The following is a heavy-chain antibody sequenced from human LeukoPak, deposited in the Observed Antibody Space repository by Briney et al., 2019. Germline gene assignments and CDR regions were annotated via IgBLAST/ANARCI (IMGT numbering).Heavy chain of an antibody. CDR2: INWNGGST. CDR1: GFTFDDYG. CDR3: ARVPLAGSGSYYAPPDY. D-gene: IGHD3-10*01. Sequence: GGSLRLSCAASGFTFDDYGMSWVRQTPGKGVEWGSGINWNGGSTGYADSVKGRFTISRDNAKNSLYLQMNSLRAEDTALYYCARVPLAGSGSYYAPPDYWGQGTLVTVSS. J-gene: IGHJ4*02. V-gene: IGHV3-20*04.